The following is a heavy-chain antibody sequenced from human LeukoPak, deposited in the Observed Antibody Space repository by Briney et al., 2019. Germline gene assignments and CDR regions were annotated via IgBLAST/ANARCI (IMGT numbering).Heavy chain of an antibody. CDR3: ARQVPATITTSYGMDV. V-gene: IGHV4-59*08. D-gene: IGHD5-24*01. J-gene: IGHJ6*02. CDR2: ISYSGST. CDR1: GGSIISYY. Sequence: SETLSLTCTVSGGSIISYYWSWVRQPPGKELEGIGYISYSGSTNYNPSLKSRVTISVDTSKKHFSLKLNSVTAADTAVYYCARQVPATITTSYGMDVWGQGTTVTVSS.